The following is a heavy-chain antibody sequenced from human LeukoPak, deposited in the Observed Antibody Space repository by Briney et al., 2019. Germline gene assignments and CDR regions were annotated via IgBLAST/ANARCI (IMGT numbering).Heavy chain of an antibody. CDR1: GYTFTGYY. J-gene: IGHJ6*03. CDR3: ARDPFPYGSGRSPYYYYYMDV. Sequence: ASVKVSCKASGYTFTGYYMHWVRQAPGQGLEWKGWNNPNSGGTNYAQKFQGRVTMTRDTSISTAYMELSRLRSDDTAVYYCARDPFPYGSGRSPYYYYYMDVWGKGTTVTISS. CDR2: NNPNSGGT. V-gene: IGHV1-2*02. D-gene: IGHD3-10*01.